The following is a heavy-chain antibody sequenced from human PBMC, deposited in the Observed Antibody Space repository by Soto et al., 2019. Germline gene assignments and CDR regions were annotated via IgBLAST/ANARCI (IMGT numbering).Heavy chain of an antibody. D-gene: IGHD2-15*01. J-gene: IGHJ6*03. CDR3: ARPYCTGVSGYWHYYYMDV. CDR2: ISSSSSTI. Sequence: EVQLVESGGGLVQPGGSLRLSCAASGFTFSSNSMNWVRQAPGKGLEWVSYISSSSSTIYYADSVKGRFTISRDNDNNSLCLQMNSLRAEDTAVYYCARPYCTGVSGYWHYYYMDVWGKGSTVTVSS. V-gene: IGHV3-48*01. CDR1: GFTFSSNS.